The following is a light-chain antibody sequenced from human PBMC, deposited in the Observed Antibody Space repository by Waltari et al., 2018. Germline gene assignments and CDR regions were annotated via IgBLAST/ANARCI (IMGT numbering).Light chain of an antibody. J-gene: IGLJ2*01. V-gene: IGLV2-18*02. CDR1: SRDVGPYNP. CDR2: EAI. CDR3: SSYTTSGTLI. Sequence: QSALTQPPSVSGSPGQSFTISCPGTSRDVGPYNPFPWYQQPPGPAPRPLIYEAIHRPSGVPDRFSGSKSGDTASLTISELQPEDEADYYCSSYTTSGTLIFGGRTTLTVL.